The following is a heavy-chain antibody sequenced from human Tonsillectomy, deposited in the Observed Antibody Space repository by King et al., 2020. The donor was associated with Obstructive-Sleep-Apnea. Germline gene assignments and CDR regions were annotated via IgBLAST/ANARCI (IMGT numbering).Heavy chain of an antibody. CDR1: GFTFSSYV. CDR3: AKKPPSLTGLAY. CDR2: VSGSGDSI. J-gene: IGHJ4*02. V-gene: IGHV3-23*04. D-gene: IGHD3-9*01. Sequence: VQLVESGGGLVQPGGSLRLSCAASGFTFSSYVMSWVRQAPGKGLEWVSGVSGSGDSIYSADSVKGRFTISRGNSKNTLYLQMNSLRAEDTAVYFCAKKPPSLTGLAYWGQGTLVTVSS.